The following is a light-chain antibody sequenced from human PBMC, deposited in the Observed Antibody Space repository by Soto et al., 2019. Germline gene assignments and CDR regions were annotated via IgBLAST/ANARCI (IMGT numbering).Light chain of an antibody. CDR1: QGINIV. V-gene: IGKV1-9*01. Sequence: DIELTLSPSFLSASVGDRVTITCRARQGINIVLAWFHQKPGKAPNLLIYAASSLHTGVPSRFSGSGSGTELILTITSMQKEDFGTYYCLQHYSFPRTFGQGTKVDI. J-gene: IGKJ1*01. CDR2: AAS. CDR3: LQHYSFPRT.